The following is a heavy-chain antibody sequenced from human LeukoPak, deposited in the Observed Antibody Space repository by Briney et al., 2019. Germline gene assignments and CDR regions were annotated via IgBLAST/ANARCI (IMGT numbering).Heavy chain of an antibody. J-gene: IGHJ4*02. D-gene: IGHD6-6*01. Sequence: LPGRSLRLSCAASGFTFSSYGMHWVRQAPGKGLEWVAVIWYDGSNKYYADSVKGRFTISRDNSKNTLYLQMNSLRAEDTAVYYCARVGYSSSSDYWGQGTLVTVSS. CDR3: ARVGYSSSSDY. CDR2: IWYDGSNK. CDR1: GFTFSSYG. V-gene: IGHV3-33*01.